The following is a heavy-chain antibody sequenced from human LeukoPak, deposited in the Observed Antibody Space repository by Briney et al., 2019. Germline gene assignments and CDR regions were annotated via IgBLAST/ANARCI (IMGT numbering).Heavy chain of an antibody. CDR2: ISGSGGST. D-gene: IGHD3-10*01. V-gene: IGHV3-23*01. CDR3: AKVEDLYYYGSGSYYPPRGYYYGMDV. Sequence: GGSLRLSCAASGFTFSSYAMSWVRQAPGKGLQWVSAISGSGGSTYYADSVKGRFTISRDNSKNTLYLQMNSLRAEDTAVYYCAKVEDLYYYGSGSYYPPRGYYYGMDVWGQGTTVTVFS. CDR1: GFTFSSYA. J-gene: IGHJ6*02.